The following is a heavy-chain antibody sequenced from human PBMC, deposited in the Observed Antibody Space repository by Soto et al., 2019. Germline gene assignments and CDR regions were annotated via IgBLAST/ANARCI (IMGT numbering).Heavy chain of an antibody. Sequence: GSSLQVSCKASGYTFTSYAMHWVRQAPGQRLEWMGWINAGNGNTKYSQKFQGRVTITRDTSASTAYMELSSLRSEDTAVYYCARDLDIVVVPASMRSTYYLYGMDVRGQANTVTVS. CDR2: INAGNGNT. V-gene: IGHV1-3*01. D-gene: IGHD2-2*01. J-gene: IGHJ6*02. CDR1: GYTFTSYA. CDR3: ARDLDIVVVPASMRSTYYLYGMDV.